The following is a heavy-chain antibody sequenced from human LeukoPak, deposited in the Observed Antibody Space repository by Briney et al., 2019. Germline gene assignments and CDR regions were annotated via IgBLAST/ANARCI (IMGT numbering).Heavy chain of an antibody. D-gene: IGHD2-15*01. CDR2: IIPIFGTA. CDR3: ASWEKYCSGGSCTDY. J-gene: IGHJ4*02. CDR1: GGTFSSYA. V-gene: IGHV1-69*01. Sequence: SVKVSCKASGGTFSSYAISWVRQAPGQGLEWMGGIIPIFGTANYAQKFQGRVTITADESTSTAYMELSSLRSEDTAVYYCASWEKYCSGGSCTDYWGQGTLVTVSS.